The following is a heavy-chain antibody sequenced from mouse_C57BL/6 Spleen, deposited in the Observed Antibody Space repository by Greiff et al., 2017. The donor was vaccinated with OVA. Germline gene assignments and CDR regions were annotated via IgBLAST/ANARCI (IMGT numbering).Heavy chain of an antibody. CDR1: GYTFTDYE. Sequence: VQLQESGAELVRPGASVTLSCKASGYTFTDYEMHWVKQTPVHGLEWIGAIDPETGGTAYNQKFKGKAILTADKSSSTAYMELRSLTSVDSAVYYGRGYYFDYWGQGTTLTVSS. CDR3: RGYYFDY. CDR2: IDPETGGT. J-gene: IGHJ2*01. V-gene: IGHV1-15*01.